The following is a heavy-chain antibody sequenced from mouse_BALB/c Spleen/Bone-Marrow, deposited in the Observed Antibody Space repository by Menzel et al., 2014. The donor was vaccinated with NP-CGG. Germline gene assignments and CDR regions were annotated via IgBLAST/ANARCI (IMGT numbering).Heavy chain of an antibody. J-gene: IGHJ2*01. D-gene: IGHD2-1*01. Sequence: QVQLQQSGAELVRPGASVTLSCKASGYTFTDYEMHWVKQTPVHGLEWIGAIDPETGGTAYNQKFKGKATLTADKSSSTAYMELRSLTSEDSAVYYCTREGYGNSYYFDYWGQGTTLTASS. CDR1: GYTFTDYE. V-gene: IGHV1-15*01. CDR3: TREGYGNSYYFDY. CDR2: IDPETGGT.